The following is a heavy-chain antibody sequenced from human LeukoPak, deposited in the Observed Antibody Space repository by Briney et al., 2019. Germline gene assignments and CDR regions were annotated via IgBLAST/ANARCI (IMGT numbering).Heavy chain of an antibody. CDR2: IYYSGST. V-gene: IGHV4-61*08. CDR1: GGSISSGDYY. Sequence: SETLSLTCTVSGGSISSGDYYWSWIRQPPGKGLEWIVYIYYSGSTNYNPSLKSRVTISVDTSKNQFSLKLSSVTAADTAVYYCARDLGLLPNDAFDIWGQGTMVTVSS. D-gene: IGHD2-15*01. J-gene: IGHJ3*02. CDR3: ARDLGLLPNDAFDI.